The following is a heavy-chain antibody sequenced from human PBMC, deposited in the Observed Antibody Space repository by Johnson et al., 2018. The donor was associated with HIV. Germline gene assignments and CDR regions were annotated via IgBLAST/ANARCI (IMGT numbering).Heavy chain of an antibody. J-gene: IGHJ3*02. CDR3: AKTYYYDSSGSRAFDI. D-gene: IGHD3-22*01. V-gene: IGHV3-30*18. CDR2: ISYDGSNK. CDR1: GFTFSTYG. Sequence: QVQLVESGGGVVQPGRSLRLSCAASGFTFSTYGMHWVRQAPGTGLEWVALISYDGSNKYYADSVKGRFTISRDNSKNTLYLQMNSLRADDTAVYYCAKTYYYDSSGSRAFDIWGQGTMVTVSS.